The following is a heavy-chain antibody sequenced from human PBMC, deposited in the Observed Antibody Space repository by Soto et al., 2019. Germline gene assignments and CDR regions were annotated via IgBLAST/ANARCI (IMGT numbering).Heavy chain of an antibody. CDR1: GFSLITSGVG. Sequence: QITLKEAGPTLVKPTQTLTLTCSFSGFSLITSGVGVGWIRQPPGKALEWLALIYWDDDTGYSTSLRNRLTNTQDTPRNQVVINITNMDPAEKATYYCAHTMAPRIFDSWGQGTLVTVSS. V-gene: IGHV2-5*02. CDR2: IYWDDDT. J-gene: IGHJ4*02. CDR3: AHTMAPRIFDS.